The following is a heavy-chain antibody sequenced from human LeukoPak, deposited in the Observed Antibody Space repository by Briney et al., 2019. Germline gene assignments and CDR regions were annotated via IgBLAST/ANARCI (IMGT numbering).Heavy chain of an antibody. J-gene: IGHJ6*03. CDR2: IYSGGST. CDR1: GFSVSSYY. CDR3: ARVLRYCSGGNCYSGGLGYMDV. Sequence: GGSLRLSCAASGFSVSSYYMSWVRQAPGKGLEWVSVIYSGGSTYYADSVEGRFTISRDNAKNSLFLQMNSLRAEDTAVYYCARVLRYCSGGNCYSGGLGYMDVWGKGTTVTISS. V-gene: IGHV3-53*01. D-gene: IGHD2-15*01.